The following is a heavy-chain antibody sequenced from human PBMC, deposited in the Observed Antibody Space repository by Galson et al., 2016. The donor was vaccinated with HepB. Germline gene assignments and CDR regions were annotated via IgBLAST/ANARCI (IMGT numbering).Heavy chain of an antibody. J-gene: IGHJ4*02. Sequence: SVKVSCKASGYIFSNYPIHWVRQAPGQRFEWMGWISAANGYTKYSQMFQGRVTVTTDTAANTTYMELFSLTSEDTAMYYCGRDRHFGSGSPIEYWGQGTLITVSS. D-gene: IGHD3-10*01. V-gene: IGHV1-3*01. CDR1: GYIFSNYP. CDR2: ISAANGYT. CDR3: GRDRHFGSGSPIEY.